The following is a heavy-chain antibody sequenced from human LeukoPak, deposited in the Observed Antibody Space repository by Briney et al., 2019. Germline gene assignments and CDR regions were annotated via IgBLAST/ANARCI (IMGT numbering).Heavy chain of an antibody. CDR2: INHSGST. D-gene: IGHD3-9*01. Sequence: SETLSLTCAVYGGSFSGYYWSWIRQPPGKGLEWIGEINHSGSTNYNPSLKSRVTISVDTSKNQFSLKLSSVTAADTAAYYCARGANPYDILTGAFDYWGQGTLVTVSS. CDR1: GGSFSGYY. J-gene: IGHJ4*02. V-gene: IGHV4-34*01. CDR3: ARGANPYDILTGAFDY.